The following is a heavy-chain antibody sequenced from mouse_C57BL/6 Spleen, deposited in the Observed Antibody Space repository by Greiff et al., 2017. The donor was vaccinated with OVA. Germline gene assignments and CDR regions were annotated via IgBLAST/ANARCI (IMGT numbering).Heavy chain of an antibody. Sequence: QVQLQQSGSELRSPGSSVKLSCKDFDSEVFPLAYMSWVRQKPGHGFEWIGGILPSIGRTIYGEKFEDKATLDADTLSNTAYLELNSLTSEDSAIYYCARGGAQATAWFAYWGQGTLVTVSA. J-gene: IGHJ3*01. CDR1: DSEVFPLAY. D-gene: IGHD3-2*02. CDR2: ILPSIGRT. CDR3: ARGGAQATAWFAY. V-gene: IGHV15-2*01.